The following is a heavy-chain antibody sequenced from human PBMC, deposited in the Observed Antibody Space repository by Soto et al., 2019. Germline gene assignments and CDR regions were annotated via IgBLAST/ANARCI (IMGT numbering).Heavy chain of an antibody. CDR2: IIPIFGTA. D-gene: IGHD3-10*01. Sequence: SVKVSCKASGGTFSSYAISWVRQAPGQGLEWMGGIIPIFGTANYAQKFQGRVTITADESTSTAYMELSSLRSEDTAVYYCATHYYGSGSYLRICYYYGMDVWGQGTTVTVSS. J-gene: IGHJ6*02. V-gene: IGHV1-69*13. CDR3: ATHYYGSGSYLRICYYYGMDV. CDR1: GGTFSSYA.